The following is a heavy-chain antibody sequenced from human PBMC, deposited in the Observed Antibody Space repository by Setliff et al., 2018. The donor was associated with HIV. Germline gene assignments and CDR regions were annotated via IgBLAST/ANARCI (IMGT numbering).Heavy chain of an antibody. D-gene: IGHD6-19*01. CDR1: GGYFSGYY. CDR2: SDHSGST. Sequence: KPSETLSLTCAVNGGYFSGYYWSWIRQPPGKGLEWIGESDHSGSTNYNPSLKSRVTISVDTSKSQFSLKLSSVTAADTAVYYCAGRRVAGLFCGQGTLVTVSS. CDR3: AGRRVAGLF. V-gene: IGHV4-34*01. J-gene: IGHJ4*02.